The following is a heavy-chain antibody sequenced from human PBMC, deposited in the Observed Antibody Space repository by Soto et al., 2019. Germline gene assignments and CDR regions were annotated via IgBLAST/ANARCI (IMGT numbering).Heavy chain of an antibody. Sequence: ASVKVSCKASGYTFTGYYMHWVRQAPGQGLEWMGWINPNSGGTNYAQKFQGWVTMTRDTSISTAYMELSRLRSDDTAVYYCARCNVNCSGGSCYLVPVYGMDVWGQGTTVTVSS. D-gene: IGHD2-15*01. CDR3: ARCNVNCSGGSCYLVPVYGMDV. J-gene: IGHJ6*02. CDR1: GYTFTGYY. CDR2: INPNSGGT. V-gene: IGHV1-2*04.